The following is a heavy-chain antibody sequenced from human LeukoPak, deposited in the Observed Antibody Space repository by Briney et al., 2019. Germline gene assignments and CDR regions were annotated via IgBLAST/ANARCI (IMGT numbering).Heavy chain of an antibody. V-gene: IGHV3-30*02. CDR2: IRYDGSNK. CDR1: GFTFSTYA. CDR3: AKGGYYDSSGRRHDAFDI. Sequence: PTGRSLRLSCAASGFTFSTYAMHWVRQAPGKRLEWVAFIRYDGSNKYYADSVKGRFTISRDNSKNTLYLQMNSLRAEDTAVYYCAKGGYYDSSGRRHDAFDIWGQGTMVTVSS. J-gene: IGHJ3*02. D-gene: IGHD3-22*01.